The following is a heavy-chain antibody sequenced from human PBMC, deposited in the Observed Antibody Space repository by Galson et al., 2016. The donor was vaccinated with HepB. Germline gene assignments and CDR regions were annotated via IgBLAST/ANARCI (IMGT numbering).Heavy chain of an antibody. D-gene: IGHD6-19*01. Sequence: QSGAEVKKPVESLTISCKGSEYNFTNYWIGWVRQMPGKGLEWMGIIYPGNSDIRYSPSFQGQVTISADKSISTAYLQWSSLKASDTAIYYCARRSGWSNWFDPWGQGTLVTVSS. CDR3: ARRSGWSNWFDP. J-gene: IGHJ5*02. CDR1: EYNFTNYW. V-gene: IGHV5-51*01. CDR2: IYPGNSDI.